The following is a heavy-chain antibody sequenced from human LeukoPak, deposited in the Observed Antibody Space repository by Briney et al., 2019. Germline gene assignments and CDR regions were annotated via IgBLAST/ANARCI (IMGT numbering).Heavy chain of an antibody. V-gene: IGHV4-31*03. CDR3: ARHAFGGVIALDG. D-gene: IGHD3-16*02. CDR1: GGSINSGDYS. J-gene: IGHJ4*02. CDR2: IFYSGHT. Sequence: SQTLSLTCTVSGGSINSGDYSWSWIRQHPGKGLEWIGYIFYSGHTYYNPSLKSRLAISLDTSKNQFSLTLNSVTAADTAVYYCARHAFGGVIALDGWGQGTLVTVSS.